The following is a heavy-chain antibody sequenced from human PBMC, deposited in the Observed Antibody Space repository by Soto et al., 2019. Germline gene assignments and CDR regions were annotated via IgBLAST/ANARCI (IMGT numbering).Heavy chain of an antibody. V-gene: IGHV3-23*01. CDR3: AKVLPRSYYYDSSGTTTRYYYYGMDV. J-gene: IGHJ6*02. Sequence: PGGSLRLSCAASGFTFSSYAMSWVRQAPGKGLEWVSAISGSGGSTYYADSVKGRFTISRDNSKNTLYLQMNSLRAEDTAVYYCAKVLPRSYYYDSSGTTTRYYYYGMDVWGQGTTVTVSS. CDR1: GFTFSSYA. CDR2: ISGSGGST. D-gene: IGHD3-22*01.